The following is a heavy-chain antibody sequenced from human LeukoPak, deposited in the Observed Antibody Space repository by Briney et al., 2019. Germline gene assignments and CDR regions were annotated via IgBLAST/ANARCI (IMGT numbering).Heavy chain of an antibody. J-gene: IGHJ4*02. CDR2: IYYSGST. V-gene: IGHV4-31*03. CDR1: GGSISSGGYY. CDR3: AGLLYHDILSGHQFEDD. D-gene: IGHD3-9*01. Sequence: PSETLSLTCTVSGGSISSGGYYWSWIRQHPGKGLEWIGYIYYSGSTYYNPSLKSRVTISVDTSKNQFSLKLSSVTAADTAVYYCAGLLYHDILSGHQFEDDWGQVTLVTVSS.